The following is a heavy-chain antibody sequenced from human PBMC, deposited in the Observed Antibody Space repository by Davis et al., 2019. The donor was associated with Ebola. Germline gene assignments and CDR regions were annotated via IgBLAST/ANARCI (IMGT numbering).Heavy chain of an antibody. J-gene: IGHJ4*02. CDR3: TRGGTGGYYDFSL. CDR2: MNPYSGNT. D-gene: IGHD3-3*01. CDR1: GYSFSNYD. Sequence: ASVKVSCKASGYSFSNYDVNWVRQAPGQGLEWVGWMNPYSGNTGYAQKFQGRVTMTRNTSISTAYMELSGLTSEDTAIYYCTRGGTGGYYDFSLWGQGTLVTVSS. V-gene: IGHV1-8*01.